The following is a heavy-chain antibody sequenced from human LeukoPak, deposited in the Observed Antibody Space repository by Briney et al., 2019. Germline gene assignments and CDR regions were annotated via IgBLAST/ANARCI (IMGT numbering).Heavy chain of an antibody. V-gene: IGHV4-59*08. Sequence: SETLSLTCTVSGGSISFYWSWFRQSPGKGLEWIGQIYQSGSTGYNPSLRSRVTISRDTSKNQFSLQLTSVTAADTAVYYCARHSDRWRYAMDVWGQGTTVTVSS. J-gene: IGHJ6*02. D-gene: IGHD1-26*01. CDR2: IYQSGST. CDR1: GGSISFY. CDR3: ARHSDRWRYAMDV.